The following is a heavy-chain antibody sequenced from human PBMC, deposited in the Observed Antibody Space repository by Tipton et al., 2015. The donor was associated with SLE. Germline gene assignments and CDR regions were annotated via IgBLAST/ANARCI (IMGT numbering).Heavy chain of an antibody. D-gene: IGHD3-9*01. Sequence: TLSLTCTVSGGSISSGSYYWSWIRQPAGKGLEWIGRIYTSGSTNYNPSLKSRVIISVDTSKNQFSLELSSVTAADTAVYYCAGTNYDVLTGYHRVDTFDIWGQGTMVTVSS. J-gene: IGHJ3*02. CDR1: GGSISSGSYY. V-gene: IGHV4-61*02. CDR2: IYTSGST. CDR3: AGTNYDVLTGYHRVDTFDI.